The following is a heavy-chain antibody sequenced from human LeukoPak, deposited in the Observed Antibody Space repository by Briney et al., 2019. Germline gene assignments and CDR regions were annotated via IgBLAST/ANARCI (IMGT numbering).Heavy chain of an antibody. CDR2: MNPNSGNT. CDR1: GYTLTSYD. J-gene: IGHJ4*02. D-gene: IGHD2-15*01. CDR3: TVLGYCSGGSCYSVDY. Sequence: ASVKVSCKASGYTLTSYDINWVRHATGQGLEWMGWMNPNSGNTGYAQKFQGRVTMTRNTSISTAYMELSSLRSEDTAVYYCTVLGYCSGGSCYSVDYWGQGTLVTVSS. V-gene: IGHV1-8*01.